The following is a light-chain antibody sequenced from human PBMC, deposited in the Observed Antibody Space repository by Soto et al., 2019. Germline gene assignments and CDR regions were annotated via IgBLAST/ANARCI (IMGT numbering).Light chain of an antibody. CDR1: QTVSNNF. CDR2: GAS. J-gene: IGKJ4*01. V-gene: IGKV3-20*01. Sequence: IVLTQSPGTLSLSPGERATLSCRASQTVSNNFLAWYQEKPGRGPCLLIYGASTRATGVPDRFSGSGSGTDFTLTISRLDPEDFAVYYCRQYGRSLEFAVGGGTKVEIK. CDR3: RQYGRSLEFA.